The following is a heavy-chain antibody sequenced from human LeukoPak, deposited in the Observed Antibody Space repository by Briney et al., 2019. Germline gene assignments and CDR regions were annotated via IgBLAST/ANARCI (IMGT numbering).Heavy chain of an antibody. V-gene: IGHV3-23*01. Sequence: YPGGSLRLSCAASGFTFSIYAMSWVRQAPGKGLQWVSSITSRGESTWYVDSVKGRFTITRDNSENTLYLQMHSLRAEDTAVYYCARDRPNYYGSDGHYYRRDGDYWGRGTLVSVSS. CDR3: ARDRPNYYGSDGHYYRRDGDY. D-gene: IGHD3-22*01. CDR2: ITSRGEST. CDR1: GFTFSIYA. J-gene: IGHJ4*02.